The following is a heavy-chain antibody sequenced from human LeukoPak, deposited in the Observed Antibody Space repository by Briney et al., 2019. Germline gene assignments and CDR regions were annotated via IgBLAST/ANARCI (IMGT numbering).Heavy chain of an antibody. V-gene: IGHV4-34*01. CDR1: GGSFSGYY. J-gene: IGHJ5*02. CDR3: AIKYYDFWSGYYNRFDP. CDR2: INHSGST. Sequence: SETLSLTCAVYGGSFSGYYWSWIRQPPGKGLEWIGEINHSGSTNYNPSLKSRVTISVDTSKNQFSLKLRSVTAADTALYYCAIKYYDFWSGYYNRFDPWGQGTLFTVSS. D-gene: IGHD3-3*01.